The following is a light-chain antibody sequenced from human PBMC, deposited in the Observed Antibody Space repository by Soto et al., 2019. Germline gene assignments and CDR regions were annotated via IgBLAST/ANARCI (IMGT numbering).Light chain of an antibody. CDR2: WAS. CDR3: QQYYGTPPT. V-gene: IGKV4-1*01. Sequence: EIVMTQSPEFLSVSLGETATINCKSTQTVLHDTDSRNYLSWFQQKPGQPPKLLISWASTRESGVPARFSGSGSETDFTLTIGDLQAEDVAVYYCQQYYGTPPTFGQGSKLDIK. CDR1: QTVLHDTDSRNY. J-gene: IGKJ2*01.